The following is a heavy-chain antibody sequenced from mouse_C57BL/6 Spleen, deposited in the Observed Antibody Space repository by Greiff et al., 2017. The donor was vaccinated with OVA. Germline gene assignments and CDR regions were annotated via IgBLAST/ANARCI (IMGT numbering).Heavy chain of an antibody. D-gene: IGHD2-2*01. V-gene: IGHV1-62-2*01. J-gene: IGHJ4*01. CDR3: ARHEEDGYDEGYAMDY. CDR1: GYTFTEYT. CDR2: FYPGSGSI. Sequence: QVQLQQSGAELVKPGASVKLSCKASGYTFTEYTIHWVKQRSGQGLEWIGWFYPGSGSIKYNEKFKDKATLTADKSSSTVYMELSRLTSEDYAVYFCARHEEDGYDEGYAMDYWGQGTSVTVSS.